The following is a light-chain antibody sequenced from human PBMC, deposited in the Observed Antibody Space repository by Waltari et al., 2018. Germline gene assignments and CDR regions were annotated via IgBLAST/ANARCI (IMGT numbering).Light chain of an antibody. CDR2: AAS. Sequence: ELVLPQSPGTLSLSPGQRVTLSRRASQSVSRALAWYQQKAGQAPRLLIYAASTRAPGIPDRFSGSGSGTDFSLTISRLEPEDFAVYYCQHYVRLPATFGQGTKVEIK. J-gene: IGKJ1*01. CDR3: QHYVRLPAT. V-gene: IGKV3-20*01. CDR1: QSVSRA.